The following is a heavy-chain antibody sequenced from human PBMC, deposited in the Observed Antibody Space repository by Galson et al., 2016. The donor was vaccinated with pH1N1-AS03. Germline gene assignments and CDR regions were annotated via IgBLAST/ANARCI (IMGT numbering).Heavy chain of an antibody. CDR1: GFTFSSYS. J-gene: IGHJ6*02. CDR2: ISDSSDTI. Sequence: SLRLSCAASGFTFSSYSMNWVRQAPGKGLEWVSYISDSSDTICYADSVKGRFTISRDKDKNSLSLQMNSLRDEDTAVYYCARMASIYGMDVWGQGTTVTVSS. V-gene: IGHV3-48*02. CDR3: ARMASIYGMDV. D-gene: IGHD5-24*01.